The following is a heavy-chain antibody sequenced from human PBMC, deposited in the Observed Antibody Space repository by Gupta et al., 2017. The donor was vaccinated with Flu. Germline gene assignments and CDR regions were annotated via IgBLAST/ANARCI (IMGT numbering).Heavy chain of an antibody. Sequence: QVQLQQWGAGLLKPSETLSLTCAMYGGSFSGYYWNWIRQPPGKGLEWIGEINHSGNTYYNASLKSRVTISVDTPKNQFSLNLRSVTAADTAVYYCARGRQVRLADGAFDIWGQGTMVTVSS. V-gene: IGHV4-34*01. CDR1: GGSFSGYY. D-gene: IGHD5-24*01. CDR2: INHSGNT. CDR3: ARGRQVRLADGAFDI. J-gene: IGHJ3*02.